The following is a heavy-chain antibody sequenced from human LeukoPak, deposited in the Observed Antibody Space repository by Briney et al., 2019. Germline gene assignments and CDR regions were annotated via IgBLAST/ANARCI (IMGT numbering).Heavy chain of an antibody. Sequence: PGESLKISCKGSGYSFTSYWIGWVRQMPGKGLEWMGIIYPGDSDTRYSPSFQGQVTISADKSISTAYLQWSSLKASDTAMYYCARSKYGITGTYVGYYYMDVWGKGTTVTDSS. CDR3: ARSKYGITGTYVGYYYMDV. J-gene: IGHJ6*03. V-gene: IGHV5-51*01. CDR1: GYSFTSYW. CDR2: IYPGDSDT. D-gene: IGHD1-7*01.